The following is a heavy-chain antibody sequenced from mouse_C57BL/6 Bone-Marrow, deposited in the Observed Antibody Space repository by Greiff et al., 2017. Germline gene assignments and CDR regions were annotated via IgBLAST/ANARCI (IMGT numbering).Heavy chain of an antibody. CDR2: IDPEDGET. CDR3: TRSLIYYGTNY. V-gene: IGHV14-2*01. CDR1: GFNIKDYY. J-gene: IGHJ2*01. D-gene: IGHD1-1*01. Sequence: VQLQQSGAELVKPGASVKLSCTASGFNIKDYYIHWVKQRTEQGLEWIGRIDPEDGETKYAPKFQDKATITADPSPNTAYLQLSSLKSEDTAVYYCTRSLIYYGTNYWGQGTTLTVSS.